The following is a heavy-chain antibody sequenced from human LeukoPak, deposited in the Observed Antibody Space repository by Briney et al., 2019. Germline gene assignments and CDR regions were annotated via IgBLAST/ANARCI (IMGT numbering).Heavy chain of an antibody. V-gene: IGHV3-23*01. Sequence: GGSLRLSCAASGFTFSSYAMSWVRQAPGKGLEWVSAISGSGGSTYYADSVKGRLTISRDNSKNTLYLQMNSLRAEDTAVYYCAKSSGLLPYYFDYWGQGTLGTVSS. D-gene: IGHD2-15*01. CDR3: AKSSGLLPYYFDY. CDR1: GFTFSSYA. J-gene: IGHJ4*02. CDR2: ISGSGGST.